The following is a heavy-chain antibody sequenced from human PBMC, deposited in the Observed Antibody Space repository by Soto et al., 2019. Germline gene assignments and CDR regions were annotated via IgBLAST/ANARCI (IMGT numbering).Heavy chain of an antibody. CDR2: ISGSGGST. V-gene: IGHV3-23*01. D-gene: IGHD3-22*01. J-gene: IGHJ3*02. CDR3: AKVSYDSSGYYFDPDAFDI. Sequence: PGGSLRLSCAASGFTFSSYAMSWVRQAPGKGLEWVSAISGSGGSTYYADSVKGRFTIPRDNSKNTLYLQMNSLRAEDTAVYYCAKVSYDSSGYYFDPDAFDIWGQGTMVTVSS. CDR1: GFTFSSYA.